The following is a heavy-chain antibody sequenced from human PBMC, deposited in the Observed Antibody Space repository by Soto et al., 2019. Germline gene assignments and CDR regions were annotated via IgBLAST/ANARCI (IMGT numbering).Heavy chain of an antibody. CDR2: IRSRASGGTT. J-gene: IGHJ6*02. Sequence: SLRLSCTCSGFRFGVYALSWVRQAPGKGLEWIGLIRSRASGGTTEYATSVAYRFSISRDDSRGVAYLQMHSLQTEDTGVYFCAKVDRDSSYYRFNGLDVWGQGTTVTVSS. CDR3: AKVDRDSSYYRFNGLDV. V-gene: IGHV3-49*04. D-gene: IGHD3-10*01. CDR1: GFRFGVYA.